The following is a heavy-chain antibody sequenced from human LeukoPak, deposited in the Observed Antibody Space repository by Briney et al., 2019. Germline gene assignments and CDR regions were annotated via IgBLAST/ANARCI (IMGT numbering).Heavy chain of an antibody. CDR3: ARIVTLGSGSYYIFDY. Sequence: ESGPALVKPTQTLTLTCTFSGFSLSTSGMCVSWIRQPPGEALEWLARIDWDDDKYYSTSLKTRLTTSKDTSKNQVVLTMTNMDPVDTATYYCARIVTLGSGSYYIFDYWGQGTLVTVSS. V-gene: IGHV2-70*11. J-gene: IGHJ4*02. D-gene: IGHD3-10*01. CDR1: GFSLSTSGMC. CDR2: IDWDDDK.